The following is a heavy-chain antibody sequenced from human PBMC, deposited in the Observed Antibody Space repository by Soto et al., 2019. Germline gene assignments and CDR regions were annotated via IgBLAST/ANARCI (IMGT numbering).Heavy chain of an antibody. D-gene: IGHD2-8*01. Sequence: ASLKASCKASGYTYTGYYMHLVRQAPGQGLEWMGWINPNSGGTNYAQKFQGWVTMTRDTSISTAYMELSRLRSDDTAVYYCVFSSGYRSDELYYRAQGTPVPVSA. CDR2: INPNSGGT. J-gene: IGHJ4*02. CDR3: VFSSGYRSDELYY. CDR1: GYTYTGYY. V-gene: IGHV1-2*04.